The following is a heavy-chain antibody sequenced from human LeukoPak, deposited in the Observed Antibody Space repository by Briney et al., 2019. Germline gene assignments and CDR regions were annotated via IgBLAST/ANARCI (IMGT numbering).Heavy chain of an antibody. CDR3: AKDIASSSWYYMDV. J-gene: IGHJ6*03. Sequence: PGGSLRLSCAASGFAFDDYAMHWVRQAPGKGLECVSCISWNSGSIGYADSVKGRFTISRDNAKNSLYLQMNSLRAEYTALYYCAKDIASSSWYYMDVWGKGTTVTVSS. CDR2: ISWNSGSI. CDR1: GFAFDDYA. D-gene: IGHD6-13*01. V-gene: IGHV3-9*01.